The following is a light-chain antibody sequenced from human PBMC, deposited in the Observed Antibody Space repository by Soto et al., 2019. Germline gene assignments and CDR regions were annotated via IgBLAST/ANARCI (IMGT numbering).Light chain of an antibody. V-gene: IGKV3-20*01. CDR2: VAS. CDR1: QSVSSSY. J-gene: IGKJ1*01. Sequence: EIVLTQSPGTLSLSPGERATLSCRASQSVSSSYLAWYQQNPGQAPRLLIYVASSRATGIPDRFSGSGSGTDFTLTISRLEPEDFAVYYCQQYGSSPRTFGQGTKVDIK. CDR3: QQYGSSPRT.